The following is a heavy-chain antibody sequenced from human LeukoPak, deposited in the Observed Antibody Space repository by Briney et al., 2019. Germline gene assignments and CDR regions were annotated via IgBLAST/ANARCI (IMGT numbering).Heavy chain of an antibody. Sequence: SQTLSLTCTVSGDSISSSNYYWSWIRQPPGKGLEWIGYIYYTGSTYYNPSLKRRVIISLDTSKNQCSLNVNSVTAADTAVYYCARQYDSYFYYYLDLWGTGTTVTVSS. CDR3: ARQYDSYFYYYLDL. V-gene: IGHV4-30-4*08. CDR1: GDSISSSNYY. J-gene: IGHJ6*03. D-gene: IGHD2-2*01. CDR2: IYYTGST.